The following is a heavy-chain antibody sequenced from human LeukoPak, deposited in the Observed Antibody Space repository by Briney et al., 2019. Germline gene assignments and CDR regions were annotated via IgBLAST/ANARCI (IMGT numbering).Heavy chain of an antibody. V-gene: IGHV3-15*01. J-gene: IGHJ4*02. D-gene: IGHD3-22*01. CDR1: GFTFSNAW. Sequence: GGSLRLTCAASGFTFSNAWMSWVRQAPGKGLEWVGRIKSKTDGGTTDYAAPVKGRFTISKDDSKNTLYLQMNSLKTEDTAVYYCTTVPYYYDNSGYYHGVFDYWGQGTLVTVSS. CDR3: TTVPYYYDNSGYYHGVFDY. CDR2: IKSKTDGGTT.